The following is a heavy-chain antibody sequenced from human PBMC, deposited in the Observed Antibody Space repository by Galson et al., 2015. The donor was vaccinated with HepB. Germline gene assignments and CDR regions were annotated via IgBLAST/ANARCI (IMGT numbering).Heavy chain of an antibody. D-gene: IGHD4-17*01. CDR3: TAHRTLGDINY. CDR1: GFTFSNGW. Sequence: SLRLSCAASGFTFSNGWMSWVRQAPGKGLEWVGRIKSKANGGTTDYAAPVKGRFTISRDDSESTLYLHMNSLKTEDTAMYYCTAHRTLGDINYWGQGTVVTVSS. J-gene: IGHJ4*02. V-gene: IGHV3-15*01. CDR2: IKSKANGGTT.